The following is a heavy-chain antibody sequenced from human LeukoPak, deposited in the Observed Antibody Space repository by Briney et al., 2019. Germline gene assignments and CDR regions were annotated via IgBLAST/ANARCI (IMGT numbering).Heavy chain of an antibody. V-gene: IGHV3-21*01. Sequence: GGSLRLSCAASGFTFRSDIWNWVRQAPGQGLEWVSSISSSSSNTHYADSVKGRFTISRDNAKNSLYLQMHSLSAEDTAVYYCARDLTRAAAGSRRYFQHWGQGTLVTVSS. J-gene: IGHJ1*01. D-gene: IGHD6-13*01. CDR2: ISSSSSNT. CDR3: ARDLTRAAAGSRRYFQH. CDR1: GFTFRSDI.